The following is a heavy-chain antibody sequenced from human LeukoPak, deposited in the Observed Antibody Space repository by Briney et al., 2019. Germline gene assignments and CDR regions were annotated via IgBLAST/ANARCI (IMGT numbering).Heavy chain of an antibody. V-gene: IGHV4-61*02. J-gene: IGHJ5*02. CDR1: GGSFSSGSYY. CDR2: IYTSGST. CDR3: ARAGMVRGVIIWFDP. D-gene: IGHD3-10*01. Sequence: PSETLSLTCTVSGGSFSSGSYYWSWIRQPAGKGLEWIGRIYTSGSTNYNPSLKSRVTISVDTSKNQFSLKLSSVTAADTAVYYCARAGMVRGVIIWFDPWGQGTLVTVSS.